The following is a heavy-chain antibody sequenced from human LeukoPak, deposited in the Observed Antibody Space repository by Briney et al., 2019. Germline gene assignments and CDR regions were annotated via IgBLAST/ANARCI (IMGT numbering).Heavy chain of an antibody. V-gene: IGHV3-15*01. D-gene: IGHD3-3*02. CDR1: GFTFTNAR. CDR3: TTGYGHSDCDY. J-gene: IGHJ4*02. Sequence: GGSLRLFCAASGFTFTNARMGWVRQAPGKGLEWVGLIKSKIDGGTTDYAAPVKGRFTISTDDSKHTLYLQMNSLKSEDTAVYYCTTGYGHSDCDYRGQGAIVAVSS. CDR2: IKSKIDGGTT.